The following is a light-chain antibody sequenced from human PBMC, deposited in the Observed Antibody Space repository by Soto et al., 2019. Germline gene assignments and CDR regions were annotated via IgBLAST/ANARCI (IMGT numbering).Light chain of an antibody. CDR2: EAT. CDR1: QGLKF. V-gene: IGKV1-12*01. Sequence: DIQMTQSPSSVSASVGDTVTITCRASQGLKFLAWYQQKPGKAPGILIYEATNLQSGVPPRFSGSGSGTDFTLTISSLQPEDFATYFCQQANSFPITFGQGTRLEI. CDR3: QQANSFPIT. J-gene: IGKJ5*01.